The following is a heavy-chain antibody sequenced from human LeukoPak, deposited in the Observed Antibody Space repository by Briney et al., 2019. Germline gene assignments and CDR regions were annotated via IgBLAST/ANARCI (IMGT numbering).Heavy chain of an antibody. V-gene: IGHV4-39*01. Sequence: SETLSLTCTVSGGSISSSSYYWGWLRQPPGKGLEWIGSIYYSGSTYYSPSLKSRVTISVETSKHQFSLKLSSVTAADTAVYYCARRSITRYFDWLSDYWGQGTLVTVSS. CDR2: IYYSGST. D-gene: IGHD3-9*01. J-gene: IGHJ4*02. CDR3: ARRSITRYFDWLSDY. CDR1: GGSISSSSYY.